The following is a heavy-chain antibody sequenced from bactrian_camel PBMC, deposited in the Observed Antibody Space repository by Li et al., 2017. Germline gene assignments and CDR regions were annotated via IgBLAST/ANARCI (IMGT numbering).Heavy chain of an antibody. CDR2: IDSYGST. CDR3: ATDTTPGTMWLVLYWIFGY. CDR1: VDTSSSYS. Sequence: HVQLVESGGGSVQAGGSLRLSCTASVDTSSSYSMAGFRQAPGKEREAVAAIDSYGSTRYGDSVKGRFTISRNNAKNTLYLEMNSLKSEDTAVYYCATDTTPGTMWLVLYWIFGYWGQGTQVTVS. D-gene: IGHD6*01. V-gene: IGHV3S55*01. J-gene: IGHJ6*01.